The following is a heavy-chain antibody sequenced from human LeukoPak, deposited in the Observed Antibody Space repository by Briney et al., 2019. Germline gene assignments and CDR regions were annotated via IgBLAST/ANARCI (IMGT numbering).Heavy chain of an antibody. CDR1: GGTFSSYT. D-gene: IGHD2-2*01. CDR3: ARDLGCSSTSCYLY. Sequence: SVKVSCKASGGTFSSYTIGWVRQAPGQGIEWMGRIIPILSIANYAQKFQGRVTITADKSTSTAYMELSSLRSEDTAVYYCARDLGCSSTSCYLYWGQGTLVTVSS. CDR2: IIPILSIA. J-gene: IGHJ4*02. V-gene: IGHV1-69*04.